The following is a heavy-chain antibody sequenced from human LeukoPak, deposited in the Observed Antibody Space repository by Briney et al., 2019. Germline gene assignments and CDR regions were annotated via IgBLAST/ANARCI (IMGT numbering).Heavy chain of an antibody. CDR3: TRLDSSGWCSYFDY. CDR1: GFTFSNYN. J-gene: IGHJ4*02. Sequence: GGSLRLSCAASGFTFSNYNMNWVRQAPGKGPEWVSFISGSSSYIYYADAVKDRFTISRDNAKNTAYLQMNSLKTEDTAVYYCTRLDSSGWCSYFDYWGQGTLVTVSS. D-gene: IGHD6-19*01. V-gene: IGHV3-21*04. CDR2: ISGSSSYI.